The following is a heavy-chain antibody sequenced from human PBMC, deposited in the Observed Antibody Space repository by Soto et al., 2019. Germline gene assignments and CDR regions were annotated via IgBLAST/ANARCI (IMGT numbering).Heavy chain of an antibody. CDR2: TYYRSKWFN. D-gene: IGHD3-22*01. J-gene: IGHJ6*02. CDR3: XRATYYDDSSQSYGLDV. CDR1: GDSVSSNRAT. Sequence: SQTLSLTCDISGDSVSSNRATWTWIRQSPSRGLEWLGRTYYRSKWFNDYAEYVKSRVTIHPDTSKNQFSLHLNSVTPEDTAVYYCXRATYYDDSSQSYGLDVWGPGTTVTVSS. V-gene: IGHV6-1*01.